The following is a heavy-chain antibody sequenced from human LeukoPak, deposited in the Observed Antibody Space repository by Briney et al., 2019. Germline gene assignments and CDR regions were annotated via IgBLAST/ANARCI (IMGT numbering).Heavy chain of an antibody. CDR1: GYTFTGYY. CDR3: ARDPNFNMVRGVIDKSELDY. J-gene: IGHJ4*02. Sequence: ASVKVSCKASGYTFTGYYMHWVRQAPAPGLEWMGWSNPNNGGTNYAEKFQGRVTMTRDTSISTAYMELSRLRSDDTAVYYCARDPNFNMVRGVIDKSELDYWGQGTLVTVSS. CDR2: SNPNNGGT. D-gene: IGHD3-10*01. V-gene: IGHV1-2*02.